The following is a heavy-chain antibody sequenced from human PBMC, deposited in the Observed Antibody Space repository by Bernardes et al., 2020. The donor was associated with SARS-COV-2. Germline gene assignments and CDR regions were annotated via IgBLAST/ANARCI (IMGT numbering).Heavy chain of an antibody. V-gene: IGHV5-51*01. CDR1: GYSFTSYW. J-gene: IGHJ3*02. CDR3: ARQLRSSGWDDAFDI. CDR2: IYPGDSDT. D-gene: IGHD6-19*01. Sequence: GESLKISCKGSGYSFTSYWIGWVRQMPGKGLEWMGIIYPGDSDTRYSPSFQGQVTISADKSISTAYLQWSSLKASDTAMYYCARQLRSSGWDDAFDIWGQGTMVTVSS.